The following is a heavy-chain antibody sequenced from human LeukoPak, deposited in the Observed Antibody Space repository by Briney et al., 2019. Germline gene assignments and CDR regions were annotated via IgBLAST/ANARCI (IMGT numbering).Heavy chain of an antibody. CDR2: IYYSGST. V-gene: IGHV4-59*01. CDR1: GGSISSYY. J-gene: IGHJ4*02. Sequence: SETLSLTCTVSGGSISSYYSSWTRQPPGKGLEWIGYIYYSGSTNYNPSLKSRVTISVDTSKNQFSLKLSSVTAADTAVYYCATYSSGYGYVAYWGQGTLVTVSS. CDR3: ATYSSGYGYVAY. D-gene: IGHD3-22*01.